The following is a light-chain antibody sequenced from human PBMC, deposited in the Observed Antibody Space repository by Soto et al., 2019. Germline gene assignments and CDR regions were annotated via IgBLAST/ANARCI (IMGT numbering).Light chain of an antibody. J-gene: IGLJ2*01. CDR2: QVT. CDR1: SSDVGAYNL. V-gene: IGLV2-8*01. Sequence: QSALTQPPSASGSPGQSVTISCTGTSSDVGAYNLVSWYQHHPGKVPKLMISQVTQRPSGVPDRFSGSKSGNTASLTVSGLQSEDEADYYCSSRKVFGGGTKLTVL. CDR3: SSRKV.